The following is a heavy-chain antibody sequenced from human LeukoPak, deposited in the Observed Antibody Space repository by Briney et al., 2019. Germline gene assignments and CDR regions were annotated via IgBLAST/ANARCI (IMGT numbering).Heavy chain of an antibody. CDR2: ISGSGTGT. CDR1: GFTFSTYA. Sequence: GGSLRLSCAASGFTFSTYAMSWVRQAPGKALEWVSIISGSGTGTYYADSVKGRFTISRDNSKNTLYLQMNSLRAEDTAVYYCAKRIGGVNSFDHWGQGTLVTVSS. V-gene: IGHV3-23*01. CDR3: AKRIGGVNSFDH. J-gene: IGHJ4*02. D-gene: IGHD3-16*01.